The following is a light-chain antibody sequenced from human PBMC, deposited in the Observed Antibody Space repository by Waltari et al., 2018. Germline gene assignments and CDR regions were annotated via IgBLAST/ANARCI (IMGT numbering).Light chain of an antibody. Sequence: EIVLTQSPGTLSLSPGERATRSCRASQSVTSSYLAWYQKKVGQAPRLLIYGASNRATGIPDRFSGSGSGTDFTLTINRLEPEDFAVYYCQPYGSSPYTFGQGTKLEIK. J-gene: IGKJ2*01. CDR3: QPYGSSPYT. V-gene: IGKV3-20*01. CDR1: QSVTSSY. CDR2: GAS.